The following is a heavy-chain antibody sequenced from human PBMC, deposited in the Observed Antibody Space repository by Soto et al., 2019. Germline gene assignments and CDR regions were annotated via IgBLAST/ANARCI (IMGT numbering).Heavy chain of an antibody. D-gene: IGHD3-10*01. CDR3: AKGAGSRFMDV. Sequence: EVQLVESGGGLVQPGGSLRLSCAASGFTFSSYSMNWVRQAPGKGLEWLSYISSSAIYYADSVRGRFTISRDNAKNSLYLQINSLRDEDTAVYHCAKGAGSRFMDVWGQGTTVTVSS. J-gene: IGHJ6*02. V-gene: IGHV3-48*02. CDR1: GFTFSSYS. CDR2: ISSSAI.